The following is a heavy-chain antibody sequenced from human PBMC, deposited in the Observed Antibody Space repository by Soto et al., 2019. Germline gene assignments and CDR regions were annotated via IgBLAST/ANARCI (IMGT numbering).Heavy chain of an antibody. V-gene: IGHV4-59*01. D-gene: IGHD1-26*01. J-gene: IGHJ6*02. CDR2: IYYSGST. CDR1: GGSISSYY. CDR3: ARLGATYYYGMDV. Sequence: SETLSLTCTVSGGSISSYYWSWIRQPPGKGLEWIGYIYYSGSTNYNPSLKSRVTIPVDTSKNQFSLKLSSVTAADTAVYYCARLGATYYYGMDVWGQGTTVTVSS.